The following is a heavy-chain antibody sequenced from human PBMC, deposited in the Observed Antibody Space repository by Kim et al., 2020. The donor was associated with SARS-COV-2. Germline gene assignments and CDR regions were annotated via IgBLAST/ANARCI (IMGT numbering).Heavy chain of an antibody. CDR3: ARDKPPDY. CDR2: GGST. V-gene: IGHV3-53*01. Sequence: GGSTYYADSVKGRFTISRDNSKNTLYLQMNSLRAEDTAVYYCARDKPPDYWGQGTLVTVSS. J-gene: IGHJ4*02.